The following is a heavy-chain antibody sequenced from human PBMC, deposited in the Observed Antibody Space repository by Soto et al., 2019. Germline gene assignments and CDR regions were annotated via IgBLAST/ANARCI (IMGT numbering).Heavy chain of an antibody. J-gene: IGHJ4*02. CDR1: GFTFSTYG. CDR2: IWYDGSKK. CDR3: LQAHSGRQCYSNPYFDC. V-gene: IGHV3-33*01. Sequence: QVQLVESGGGVVQPGRSLRLSCAASGFTFSTYGIHWVRQAPGKGLEWLAVIWYDGSKKYYADSVQGRFTISRGNCRNTGELRMNGLSAEDRAVSYCLQAHSGRQCYSNPYFDCRGRGTLVIFSA. D-gene: IGHD3-10*01.